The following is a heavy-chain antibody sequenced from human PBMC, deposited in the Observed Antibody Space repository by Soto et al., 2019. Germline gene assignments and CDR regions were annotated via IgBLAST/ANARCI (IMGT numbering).Heavy chain of an antibody. CDR1: GFTFSSYT. J-gene: IGHJ4*02. V-gene: IGHV3-23*01. D-gene: IGHD2-15*01. CDR2: FSGGGGRT. Sequence: EVQLLESGGGLVQPGESLRLSCVASGFTFSSYTMTWVRQAPGKGLESVSSFSGGGGRTYYADSVKGRFTISRDNSKNTLYLQMNSLRAEDTAVYYCAQDYCSGGSCLWYWGQGTLVTVSS. CDR3: AQDYCSGGSCLWY.